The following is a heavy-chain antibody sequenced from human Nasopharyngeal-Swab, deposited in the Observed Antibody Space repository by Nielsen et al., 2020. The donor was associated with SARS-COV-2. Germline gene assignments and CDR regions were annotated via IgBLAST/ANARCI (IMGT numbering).Heavy chain of an antibody. CDR1: GGSFSGYY. D-gene: IGHD1-26*01. CDR3: ARGLYSGSHEYFDL. CDR2: INHSGST. V-gene: IGHV4-34*01. J-gene: IGHJ2*01. Sequence: SETLSLTCAVYGGSFSGYYWSWIRQPPGKGLEWIGEINHSGSTNYNPPLKSRVTISVDTSKNQFSLKLSSVTAADTAVYYCARGLYSGSHEYFDLWGRGTLVTVSS.